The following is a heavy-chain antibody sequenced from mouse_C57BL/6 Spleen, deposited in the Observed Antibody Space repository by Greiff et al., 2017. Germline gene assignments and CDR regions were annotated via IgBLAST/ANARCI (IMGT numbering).Heavy chain of an antibody. D-gene: IGHD2-3*01. J-gene: IGHJ1*03. CDR3: ARDDGYLYWYFDV. Sequence: QVQLQQSGAELVRPGASVKLSCKASGYTFTDYYINWVKQRPGQGLEWIARIYPGSGNTYYNEKFKGKATLTAEKSSSTAYMQLSSLTSEDSAVYFCARDDGYLYWYFDVWGTGTTVTVSS. CDR2: IYPGSGNT. CDR1: GYTFTDYY. V-gene: IGHV1-76*01.